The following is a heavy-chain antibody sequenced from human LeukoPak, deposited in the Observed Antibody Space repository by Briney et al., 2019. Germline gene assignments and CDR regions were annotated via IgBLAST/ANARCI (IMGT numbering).Heavy chain of an antibody. Sequence: SVKVSFKASGGTFSSYAISWVRQAPGQGLEWMGRIIPIFGTANYAQKFQGRVTITTDESTSTAYMELSSLRSEDTAVYYCAKGRVVRGVHSYYYYMDVWGKGTTVTVSS. CDR3: AKGRVVRGVHSYYYYMDV. CDR1: GGTFSSYA. J-gene: IGHJ6*03. D-gene: IGHD3-10*01. V-gene: IGHV1-69*05. CDR2: IIPIFGTA.